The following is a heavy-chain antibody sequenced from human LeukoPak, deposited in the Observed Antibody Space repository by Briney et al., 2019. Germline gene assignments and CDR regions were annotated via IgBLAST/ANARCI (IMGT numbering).Heavy chain of an antibody. J-gene: IGHJ4*02. D-gene: IGHD1-14*01. CDR2: IYYSGST. CDR1: GGSISSSSYY. Sequence: KASETLSLTCTVSGGSISSSSYYWGWIRQPPGKGLEWIGSIYYSGSTYYNPSLKSRATISLDTSKNQFSLKLNSVTAADTAMYHCARYDRGLFFFDDWGQGTLVTVSS. CDR3: ARYDRGLFFFDD. V-gene: IGHV4-39*07.